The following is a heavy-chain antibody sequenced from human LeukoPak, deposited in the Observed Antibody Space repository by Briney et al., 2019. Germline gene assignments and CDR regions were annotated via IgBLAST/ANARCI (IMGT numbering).Heavy chain of an antibody. V-gene: IGHV4-38-2*01. CDR3: ARVDIVATIGEYFDY. CDR1: GYSISSGYY. Sequence: SETLSLTCAVSGYSISSGYYWGWIRQPPGKGLEWIGSIYHSGSTYYNPSLKSRVTISVDTSKNQFSLKLSSVTAADTAVYYCARVDIVATIGEYFDYWGQGTLVTVSS. D-gene: IGHD5-12*01. J-gene: IGHJ4*02. CDR2: IYHSGST.